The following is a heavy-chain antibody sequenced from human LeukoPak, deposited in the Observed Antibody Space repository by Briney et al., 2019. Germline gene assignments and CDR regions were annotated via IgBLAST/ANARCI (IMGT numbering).Heavy chain of an antibody. Sequence: PSETLSLTCAVYGGSFSGYYWSWIRQPPGKGLEWIGEINHSGSTNYNPSLKSRVTISVDTSKNQFSLKLSSVTAADTAVYYCSTSIDWYFSLWGRGTLVTVSS. CDR3: STSIDWYFSL. V-gene: IGHV4-34*01. CDR1: GGSFSGYY. J-gene: IGHJ2*01. CDR2: INHSGST.